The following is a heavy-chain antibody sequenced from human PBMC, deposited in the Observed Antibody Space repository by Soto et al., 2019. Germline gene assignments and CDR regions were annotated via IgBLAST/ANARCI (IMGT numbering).Heavy chain of an antibody. D-gene: IGHD2-2*01. CDR3: ARVPNCSSTSCYGGWFDP. V-gene: IGHV4-30-2*01. J-gene: IGHJ5*02. CDR1: GGSISSGGYS. CDR2: IYHSGST. Sequence: SEPLSLPGAVSGGSISSGGYSWSWIRQPPGKGLEWIGYIYHSGSTYYNPSLKSRVTISVDRSKNQFSLKLSSVTAADTAVYYCARVPNCSSTSCYGGWFDPWGQGTLVTVSS.